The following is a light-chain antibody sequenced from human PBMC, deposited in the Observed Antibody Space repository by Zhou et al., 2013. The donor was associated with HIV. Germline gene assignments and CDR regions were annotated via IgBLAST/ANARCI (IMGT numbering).Light chain of an antibody. V-gene: IGKV3-20*01. Sequence: EIVLTQSPGTLSLSPGERATLSCRASQSVSSNSLAWYRQKPGQAPRLLIYDASSRAAGIPDRFSGSGSGIDFTLTISRLEPEDFAVYYCQQYGXSPRTFGPGTKWI. J-gene: IGKJ3*01. CDR3: QQYGXSPRT. CDR1: QSVSSNS. CDR2: DAS.